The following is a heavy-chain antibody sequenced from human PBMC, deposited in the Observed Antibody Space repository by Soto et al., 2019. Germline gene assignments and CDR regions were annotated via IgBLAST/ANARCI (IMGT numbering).Heavy chain of an antibody. J-gene: IGHJ6*03. D-gene: IGHD3-3*01. CDR2: INPNSGGT. CDR3: ARGVRFLEWLSNYYYMDV. CDR1: GYTFTGYY. Sequence: ASVKVSCKASGYTFTGYYMHWVRQAPGQGLEWMGWINPNSGGTNYAQKFQGWVTMTRDTSISTAYMELSRLRSDDTAVYYCARGVRFLEWLSNYYYMDVWGKGTTVTVSS. V-gene: IGHV1-2*04.